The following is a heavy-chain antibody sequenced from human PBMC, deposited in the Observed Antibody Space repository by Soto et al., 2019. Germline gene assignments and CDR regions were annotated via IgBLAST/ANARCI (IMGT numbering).Heavy chain of an antibody. J-gene: IGHJ4*02. Sequence: QVQLVESGGGVVQPGRSLRLSCAASGFTFSNYALPWVRQAPGRGLEWVALISFDGNNHYYANSVKRRFTISRDNAKNTLYLQMNSLRAEDTAVYYCGRCTGTSCHLGADFWGQGTLVIVSS. CDR2: ISFDGNNH. CDR3: GRCTGTSCHLGADF. CDR1: GFTFSNYA. D-gene: IGHD2-2*01. V-gene: IGHV3-30-3*01.